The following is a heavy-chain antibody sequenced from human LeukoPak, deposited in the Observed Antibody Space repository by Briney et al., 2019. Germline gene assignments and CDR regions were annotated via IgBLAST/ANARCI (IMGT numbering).Heavy chain of an antibody. Sequence: ASVKVSCKASGYIFTGYYMHWVRQAPGQGLEYMGWINANTGNPTYAQGFTGRFVFSLDTSVSTAYLQISSLKAEDTAVYYCARDFPARDWFFDLWGRGTLVTVSS. CDR2: INANTGNP. J-gene: IGHJ2*01. CDR3: ARDFPARDWFFDL. V-gene: IGHV7-4-1*02. CDR1: GYIFTGYY.